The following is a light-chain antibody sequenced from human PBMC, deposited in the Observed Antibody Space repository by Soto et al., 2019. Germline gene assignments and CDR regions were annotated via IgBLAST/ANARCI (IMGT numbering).Light chain of an antibody. J-gene: IGKJ4*01. CDR2: ATY. CDR3: QKYDNAPLT. CDR1: QDISTY. V-gene: IGKV1-27*01. Sequence: DIQMTQAPSSLSASVGDRVTITCRARQDISTYLAWYQQKPGKVPKLLISATYTLQSGVPPRFSGSGSGTDFTLTISSLQPEDVATYYCQKYDNAPLTFGGGTKVKIK.